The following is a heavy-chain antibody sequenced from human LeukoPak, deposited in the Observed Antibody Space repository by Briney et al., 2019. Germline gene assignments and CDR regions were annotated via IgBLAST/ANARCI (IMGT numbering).Heavy chain of an antibody. CDR3: ARASTAAGQPADFDY. V-gene: IGHV3-21*01. D-gene: IGHD6-13*01. CDR1: GYTFSSYS. CDR2: ISSSSSYI. Sequence: SCKASGYTFSSYSMNWVRQAPGKGLEWVSSISSSSSYIYYADSVKGRFTISRDNAKNSLYLQMNSLRAEDTAVYYCARASTAAGQPADFDYWGQGTLVTVSS. J-gene: IGHJ4*02.